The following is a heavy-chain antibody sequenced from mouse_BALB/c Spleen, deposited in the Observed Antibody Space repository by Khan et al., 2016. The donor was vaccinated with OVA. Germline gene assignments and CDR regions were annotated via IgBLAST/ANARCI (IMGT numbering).Heavy chain of an antibody. V-gene: IGHV1S29*02. CDR3: AISGYGSFAY. CDR2: IFPNTGDT. Sequence: VELQQSGPEVVKPGASVKMSCRTSGYTFNDYSLDWLKQSHGKSLEWFGYIFPNTGDTVYNQKFKTKATLTVNISSSTTHIELCSLTSEDSALSYCAISGYGSFAYWCQGTLVTVSA. D-gene: IGHD1-1*01. J-gene: IGHJ3*01. CDR1: GYTFNDYS.